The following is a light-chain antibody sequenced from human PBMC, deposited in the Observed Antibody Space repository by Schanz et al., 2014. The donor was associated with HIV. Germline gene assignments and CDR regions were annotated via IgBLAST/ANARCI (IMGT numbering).Light chain of an antibody. CDR2: RNN. Sequence: QSVLTQPPSASGTPGQRVTISCSGSSSNFRSNAVNWYQQLPGTAPNLLISRNNQRPSGVPDRFSGSKSGSTASLTVSGLQPEDEADYYCSSFAGSNIPWVFGGGTKLTVL. CDR3: SSFAGSNIPWV. J-gene: IGLJ3*02. V-gene: IGLV1-44*01. CDR1: SSNFRSNA.